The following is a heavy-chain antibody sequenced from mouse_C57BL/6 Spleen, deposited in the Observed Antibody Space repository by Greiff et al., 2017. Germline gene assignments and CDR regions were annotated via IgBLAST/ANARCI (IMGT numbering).Heavy chain of an antibody. CDR1: GYTFTDYE. D-gene: IGHD2-4*01. V-gene: IGHV1-15*01. J-gene: IGHJ2*01. CDR2: IDPETGGT. CDR3: TQYDYGRDY. Sequence: VQLQQSGAELVRPGASVTLSCKASGYTFTDYEMHWVKQTPVHGLEWIGAIDPETGGTAYNQKFKGKAILTADKSSSTAYMELRSLTSEDSAVYYCTQYDYGRDYWGQGTTLTVSA.